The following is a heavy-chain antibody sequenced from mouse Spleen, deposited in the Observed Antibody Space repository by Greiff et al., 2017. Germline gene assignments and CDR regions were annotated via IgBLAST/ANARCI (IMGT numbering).Heavy chain of an antibody. J-gene: IGHJ2*01. CDR1: GFSLTSYD. Sequence: QVQLKESGPGLVAPSQSLSITCTVSGFSLTSYDISWIRQPPGKGLEWLGVIWTGGGTNYNSAFMSRLSISKDNSKSQVFLKMNSLQTDDTAIYYCVREGDGDDYWGQGTTLTVSS. V-gene: IGHV2-9-2*01. CDR3: VREGDGDDY. CDR2: IWTGGGT. D-gene: IGHD3-3*01.